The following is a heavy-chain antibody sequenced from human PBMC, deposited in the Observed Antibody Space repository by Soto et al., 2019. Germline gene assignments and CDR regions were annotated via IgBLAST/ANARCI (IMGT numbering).Heavy chain of an antibody. V-gene: IGHV1-18*01. D-gene: IGHD3-22*01. Sequence: ASVKVSCKASGYTVTSYGISGVRQAPGQGLEWMGWISAYNGNTNYAQKLQGRVTMTTDTSTSTAYMELRSLRSDDTAVYYCAITSLTMTRAFDIWGQGTMVTVSS. CDR2: ISAYNGNT. CDR3: AITSLTMTRAFDI. CDR1: GYTVTSYG. J-gene: IGHJ3*02.